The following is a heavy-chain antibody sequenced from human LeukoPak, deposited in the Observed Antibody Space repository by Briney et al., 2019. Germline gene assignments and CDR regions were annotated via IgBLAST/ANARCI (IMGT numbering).Heavy chain of an antibody. Sequence: ASVKVSCKASAYTFTVYYMHWVRQAPGQGLEWMGWISAYNGNTNYAQKLQGRVTMTTDTSTSTAYMELRSLRSDDTAVYYCARVATVTSDAFDIWGQGTMVTVSS. CDR1: AYTFTVYY. CDR2: ISAYNGNT. D-gene: IGHD4-17*01. V-gene: IGHV1-18*04. J-gene: IGHJ3*02. CDR3: ARVATVTSDAFDI.